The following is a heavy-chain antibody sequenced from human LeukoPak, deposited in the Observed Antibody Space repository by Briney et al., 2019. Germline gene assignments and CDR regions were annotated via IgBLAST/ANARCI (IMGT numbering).Heavy chain of an antibody. Sequence: GGSLRLSCTASGFTFSSYSMNWVRQAPGKGLEWVSYISSSSSTIYYADSVKGRFTISRDNAKNSLYLQMNSLRAEDTAVYYCARVSYYDSSGYYYPSDYWGQGTLVTVSS. D-gene: IGHD3-22*01. V-gene: IGHV3-48*04. CDR2: ISSSSSTI. J-gene: IGHJ4*02. CDR3: ARVSYYDSSGYYYPSDY. CDR1: GFTFSSYS.